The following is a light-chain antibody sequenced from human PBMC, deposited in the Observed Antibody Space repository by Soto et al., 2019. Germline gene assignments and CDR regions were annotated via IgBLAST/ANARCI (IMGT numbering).Light chain of an antibody. CDR2: SSN. CDR1: SSNIGSNT. V-gene: IGLV1-44*01. CDR3: AAWDDSLNGPV. J-gene: IGLJ2*01. Sequence: QSVLTQPPSASGTPGQRVTISCSGSSSNIGSNTVSWYQQLPGTAPKLLIYSSNQRPSGVPARFSGSKSGTSASLAISGLQSEDEADYHCAAWDDSLNGPVFGGGTKVTVL.